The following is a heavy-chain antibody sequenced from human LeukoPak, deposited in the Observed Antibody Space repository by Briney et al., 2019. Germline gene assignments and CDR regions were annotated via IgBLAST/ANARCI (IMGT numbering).Heavy chain of an antibody. Sequence: PGGSLRLSCAASGFTFSDYAMNWVRQAPGKGLEWVSFINPSNGYIQYADSVKGRFTISRDNAKSSLYLQMNSLRAEDTALYYCARNMVTQWWGVRDLYYFDYWGQGTLVTVSS. V-gene: IGHV3-21*04. D-gene: IGHD5-18*01. CDR1: GFTFSDYA. CDR3: ARNMVTQWWGVRDLYYFDY. CDR2: INPSNGYI. J-gene: IGHJ4*02.